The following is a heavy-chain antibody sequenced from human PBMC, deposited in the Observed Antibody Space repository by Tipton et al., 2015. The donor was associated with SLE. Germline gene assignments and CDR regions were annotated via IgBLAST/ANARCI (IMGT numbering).Heavy chain of an antibody. CDR2: IYYSGST. CDR3: ARDRVVVNAFDI. D-gene: IGHD3-22*01. CDR1: GGSISSSSYY. Sequence: TLSLTCTVSGGSISSSSYYWSWIRQHPGKGLEWIGYIYYSGSTYYNPSLKSRVTISVDTSKNQFSLKLSSVTAADTAVYYCARDRVVVNAFDIWGQGTMVTVSS. V-gene: IGHV4-31*03. J-gene: IGHJ3*02.